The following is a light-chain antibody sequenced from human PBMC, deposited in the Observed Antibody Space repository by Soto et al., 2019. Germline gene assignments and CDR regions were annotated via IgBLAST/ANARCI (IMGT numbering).Light chain of an antibody. CDR3: QQYNSYWT. CDR2: DAS. J-gene: IGKJ1*01. Sequence: DIQMTQSPSTLSASVGDRVTITGRASQSINKWLAWYQQKPGKAPKLLIYDASSLKSGVPSRFSGSGSGTEFTLTISSLQPDDFASYYCQQYNSYWTFGQGTKVDI. V-gene: IGKV1-5*01. CDR1: QSINKW.